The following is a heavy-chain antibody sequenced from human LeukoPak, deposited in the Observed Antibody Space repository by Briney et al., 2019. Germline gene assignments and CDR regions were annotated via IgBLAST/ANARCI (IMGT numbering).Heavy chain of an antibody. V-gene: IGHV4-4*07. CDR3: ARCMRQQLVRSYYYGMDV. J-gene: IGHJ6*02. Sequence: SETLSLTCTVSGGSTSSYYWSWIRQPAGKGLEWIGRIYTSGSTNYNPSLKSRVTMSVDTSKNQFSLKLSSVTAADTAVYYCARCMRQQLVRSYYYGMDVWGQGTTVTVSS. CDR2: IYTSGST. D-gene: IGHD6-13*01. CDR1: GGSTSSYY.